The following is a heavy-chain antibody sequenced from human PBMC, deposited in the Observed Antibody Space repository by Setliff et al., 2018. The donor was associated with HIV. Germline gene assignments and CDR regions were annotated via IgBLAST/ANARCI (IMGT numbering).Heavy chain of an antibody. D-gene: IGHD3-10*02. J-gene: IGHJ6*03. Sequence: SVKVSCKASGGTFSNYGFSWVRQAPGQGLEWMGGIIPVFGTTNYAQRFQGRLSITADESTSTAYMELSSLRSEDTAVYYCARIVRPSYYYYYYMDVWGKGTTVTVSS. V-gene: IGHV1-69*13. CDR2: IIPVFGTT. CDR1: GGTFSNYG. CDR3: ARIVRPSYYYYYYMDV.